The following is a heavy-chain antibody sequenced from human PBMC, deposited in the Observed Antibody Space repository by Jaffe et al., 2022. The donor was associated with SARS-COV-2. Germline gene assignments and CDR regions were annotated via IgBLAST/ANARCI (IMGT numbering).Heavy chain of an antibody. CDR1: GFTFSSYG. CDR2: ISYDGSNK. D-gene: IGHD6-6*01. V-gene: IGHV3-30*18. J-gene: IGHJ4*02. Sequence: QVQLVESGGGVVQPGRSLRLSCAASGFTFSSYGMHWVRQAPGKGLEWVAVISYDGSNKYYADSVKGRFTISRDNSKNTLYLQMNSLRAEDTAVYYCAKSSSSSKNPIHFDYWGQGTLVTVSS. CDR3: AKSSSSSKNPIHFDY.